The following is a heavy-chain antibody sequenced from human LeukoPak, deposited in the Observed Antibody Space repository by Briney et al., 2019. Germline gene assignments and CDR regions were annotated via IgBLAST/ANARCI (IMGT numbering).Heavy chain of an antibody. D-gene: IGHD6-19*01. J-gene: IGHJ4*02. V-gene: IGHV3-23*01. CDR2: ISGSGGST. Sequence: PGGSLRLTCAASGFTFSSYAMSWVRQAPGKGLEWVSAISGSGGSTYYADSVKGRFTISRDNSKNTLYLQMNSLRAEDTAVYYCANWNAPYSSLENYFDYWGQGTLVTVSS. CDR3: ANWNAPYSSLENYFDY. CDR1: GFTFSSYA.